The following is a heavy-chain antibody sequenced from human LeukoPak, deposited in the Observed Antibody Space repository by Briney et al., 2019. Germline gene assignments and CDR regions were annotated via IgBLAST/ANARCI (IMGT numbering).Heavy chain of an antibody. CDR1: GYSISSGYY. V-gene: IGHV4-38-2*02. CDR3: ARGIDGYNYGFFDY. CDR2: INHSGST. D-gene: IGHD5-24*01. Sequence: PSETLSLTCTVSGYSISSGYYWGWIRQPPGKGLEWTGSINHSGSTYYNPSLKSRLTKSVDTSKNQFSLQLNSVTPEDTAVYYCARGIDGYNYGFFDYWGQGTLVTVSS. J-gene: IGHJ4*02.